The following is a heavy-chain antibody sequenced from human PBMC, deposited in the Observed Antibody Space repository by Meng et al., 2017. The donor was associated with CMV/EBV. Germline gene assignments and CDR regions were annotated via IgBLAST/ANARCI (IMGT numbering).Heavy chain of an antibody. CDR2: INQSGST. J-gene: IGHJ4*02. Sequence: PETLSPTCAVYGGSFSGYYCSWIRQPPGKGLEWIGEINQSGSTNYNPSLKSRVTISVDTSKNQFSLKLSSVTAADTAVYYCARDDSYGSSYWGQGTLVTVSS. D-gene: IGHD5-18*01. CDR1: GGSFSGYY. V-gene: IGHV4-34*01. CDR3: ARDDSYGSSY.